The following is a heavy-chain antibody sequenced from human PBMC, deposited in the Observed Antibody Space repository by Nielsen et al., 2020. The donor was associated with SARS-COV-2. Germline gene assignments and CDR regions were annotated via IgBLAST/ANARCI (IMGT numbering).Heavy chain of an antibody. J-gene: IGHJ3*02. CDR3: ARQYYYGSGSYYSGNAFDI. D-gene: IGHD3-10*01. V-gene: IGHV3-33*01. CDR2: IWYDGSNK. Sequence: VRQAPGKGLEWVAVIWYDGSNKYYADSVKGRFTISRDNSKNTLYLQMNSLRAEDTAVYYCARQYYYGSGSYYSGNAFDIWGQGTMVTVSS.